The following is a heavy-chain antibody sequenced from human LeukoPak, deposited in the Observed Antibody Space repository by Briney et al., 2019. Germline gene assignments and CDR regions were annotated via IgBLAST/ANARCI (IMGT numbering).Heavy chain of an antibody. CDR3: ARVSGDYANDAFDI. Sequence: GGSLRLSCAASGFTFSTYEMNWVRQAPGKGLEWVSYISSSGATTYYADSVKGRFSISRDNAKKSVSLQMDSLRSEDTAVYYCARVSGDYANDAFDIWGQGTMVTVSS. CDR2: ISSSGATT. J-gene: IGHJ3*02. CDR1: GFTFSTYE. V-gene: IGHV3-48*03. D-gene: IGHD4-17*01.